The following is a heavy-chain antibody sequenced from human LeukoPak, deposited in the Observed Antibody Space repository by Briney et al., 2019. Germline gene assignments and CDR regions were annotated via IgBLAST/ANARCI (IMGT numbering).Heavy chain of an antibody. CDR2: IRYDGSNK. Sequence: GGSLRLSCAASGFSVSSNHMSWVRQAPGKGLEWVAFIRYDGSNKYYADSVKGRFTISRDNAKNSLYLQMNSLRAEDTAVYYCASPSNIAVAERFRYWGQGTLVTVSS. CDR3: ASPSNIAVAERFRY. D-gene: IGHD6-19*01. V-gene: IGHV3-30*02. CDR1: GFSVSSNH. J-gene: IGHJ4*02.